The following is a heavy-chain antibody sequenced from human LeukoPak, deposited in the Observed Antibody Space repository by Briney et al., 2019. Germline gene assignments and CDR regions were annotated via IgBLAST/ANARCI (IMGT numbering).Heavy chain of an antibody. CDR3: ARDNSVEDTAWWFDP. J-gene: IGHJ5*02. Sequence: ASVKVSCKASGYTFTSYYKHWVRQAPGQGLEWMGIINPSGGSTSYAQKFQGRVTMTRDMSTSTDYMELSSLRSEDTAVYYCARDNSVEDTAWWFDPWGQGTLVTVSS. CDR1: GYTFTSYY. V-gene: IGHV1-46*01. CDR2: INPSGGST. D-gene: IGHD4-23*01.